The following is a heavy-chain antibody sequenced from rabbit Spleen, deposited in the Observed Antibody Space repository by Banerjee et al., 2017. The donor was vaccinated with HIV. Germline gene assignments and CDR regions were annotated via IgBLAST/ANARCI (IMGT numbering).Heavy chain of an antibody. D-gene: IGHD6-1*01. CDR1: GFSFSSGCD. J-gene: IGHJ6*01. Sequence: QQLEESGGGLVKPGASLTLTCKASGFSFSSGCDMCWVRQAPGKGLELISCIYAGRDARAYYATWATSRFTISKASSTTVTLQMTSLTVADSATYFCARDTASSFSSYGMGLWGPGTLVTGS. V-gene: IGHV1S40*01. CDR2: IYAGRDARA. CDR3: ARDTASSFSSYGMGL.